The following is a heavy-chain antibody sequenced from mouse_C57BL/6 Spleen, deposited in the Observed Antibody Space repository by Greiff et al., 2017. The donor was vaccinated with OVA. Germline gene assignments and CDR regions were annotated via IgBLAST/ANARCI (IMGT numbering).Heavy chain of an antibody. CDR2: IYPGSGST. Sequence: QVQLQQPGAELVKPGASVKMSCKASGYTFTSYWITWVKQRPGQGLEWIGDIYPGSGSTNYNEKFKSKATLTVDTSSSTANMQLSSLTSEDSAVYYCARGQLRLFYYFDYWGQGTTLTVSS. CDR3: ARGQLRLFYYFDY. J-gene: IGHJ2*01. CDR1: GYTFTSYW. D-gene: IGHD3-2*02. V-gene: IGHV1-55*01.